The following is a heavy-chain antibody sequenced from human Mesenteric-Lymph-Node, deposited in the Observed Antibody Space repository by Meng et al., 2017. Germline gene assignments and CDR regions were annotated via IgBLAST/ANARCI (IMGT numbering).Heavy chain of an antibody. CDR3: AKDRADYGGNSLDY. D-gene: IGHD4-23*01. Sequence: GESLKISCAASGFTFDDYAMHWVRQAPGKGLEWVSLISWDGGSTYYADSVKGRFTISRDNSKNSLYLQMNSLRAEDTALYYCAKDRADYGGNSLDYWGQGTLVTVSS. V-gene: IGHV3-43D*03. J-gene: IGHJ4*02. CDR2: ISWDGGST. CDR1: GFTFDDYA.